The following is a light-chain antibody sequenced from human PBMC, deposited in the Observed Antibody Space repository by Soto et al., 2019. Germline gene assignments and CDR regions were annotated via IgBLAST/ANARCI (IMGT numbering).Light chain of an antibody. J-gene: IGKJ4*01. Sequence: EIVLTQSPATLSLSPGERATLSCRASQSVGRNLAWYQQKPGQAPGLLIYDASKRATGIPARFSASGSGTDFTLTISTLGPEDSAVYYCQQGGKGPPPPFGGGTKVDIK. CDR1: QSVGRN. CDR3: QQGGKGPPPP. V-gene: IGKV3-11*01. CDR2: DAS.